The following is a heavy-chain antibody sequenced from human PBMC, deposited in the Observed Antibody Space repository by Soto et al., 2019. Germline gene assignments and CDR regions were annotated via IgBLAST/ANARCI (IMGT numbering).Heavy chain of an antibody. CDR1: GGTFSSYA. Sequence: AASVKVSCKASGGTFSSYAISWVRQAPGQGLEWMGGIIPIFGTANYAQKFQGRVTITADESTSTAYMELSSLRSEDTAVYYCARDSGPGDYGDYDDWFDPWGQGTLVTVSS. CDR2: IIPIFGTA. D-gene: IGHD4-17*01. CDR3: ARDSGPGDYGDYDDWFDP. J-gene: IGHJ5*02. V-gene: IGHV1-69*13.